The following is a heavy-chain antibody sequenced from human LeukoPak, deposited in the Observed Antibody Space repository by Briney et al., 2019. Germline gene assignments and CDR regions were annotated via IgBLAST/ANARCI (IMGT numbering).Heavy chain of an antibody. CDR3: ANGKPQYDSGWPRGTF. D-gene: IGHD6-19*01. J-gene: IGHJ4*02. V-gene: IGHV3-23*01. CDR2: ISGSGGST. CDR1: GFTFSSYA. Sequence: GGSLRLSCAASGFTFSSYAISWVRQAPGKGLEWVSAISGSGGSTYYADSVKGRFTISRDNSKNTLYLQMNSLRAEDTAVYYCANGKPQYDSGWPRGTFWGQGTLVTVSS.